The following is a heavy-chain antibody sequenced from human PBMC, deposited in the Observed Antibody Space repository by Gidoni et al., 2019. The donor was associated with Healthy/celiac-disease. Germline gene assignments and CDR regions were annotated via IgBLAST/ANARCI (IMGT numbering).Heavy chain of an antibody. CDR3: ASGGVWGAPGYNWFDP. Sequence: QVQLVQSVAEVKKPGASVKVSCKASGYTFTRYYMHWVRQAPGQGLEWMGIINPSGGSTSYAQKFQGRVTMTRDTSTSTVYMELSSLRSEDTAVYYCASGGVWGAPGYNWFDPWGQGTLVTVSS. CDR1: GYTFTRYY. D-gene: IGHD2-8*02. CDR2: INPSGGST. J-gene: IGHJ5*02. V-gene: IGHV1-46*01.